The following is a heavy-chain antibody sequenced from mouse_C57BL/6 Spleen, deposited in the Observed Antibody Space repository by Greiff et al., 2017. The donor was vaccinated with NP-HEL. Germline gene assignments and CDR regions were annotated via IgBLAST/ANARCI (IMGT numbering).Heavy chain of an antibody. D-gene: IGHD1-1*01. J-gene: IGHJ1*03. CDR2: IDPSDSET. CDR3: AAFYGSSPYWYFDV. V-gene: IGHV1-52*01. Sequence: VKLQQPGAELVRPGSSVKLSCKASGYTFTSYWMHWVKQRPIQGLEWIGNIDPSDSETHYNQKFKDKATLTVDKSSSTAYMQLSSLTSEDSAVYYCAAFYGSSPYWYFDVWGTGTTVTVSS. CDR1: GYTFTSYW.